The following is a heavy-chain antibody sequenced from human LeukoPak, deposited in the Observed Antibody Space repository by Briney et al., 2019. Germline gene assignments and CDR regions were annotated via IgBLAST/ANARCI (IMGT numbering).Heavy chain of an antibody. Sequence: GGSLRLSCAASGFTFSSYEMNWVRQAPGKGLEWVSYISSSGSTIYYADSVKGRFTISRDNAKNSLYLQMNSLRAEDTAVYYCARIGYCSSTSCYGAFDIWGQGTMVTVSS. CDR2: ISSSGSTI. CDR1: GFTFSSYE. D-gene: IGHD2-2*01. CDR3: ARIGYCSSTSCYGAFDI. V-gene: IGHV3-48*03. J-gene: IGHJ3*02.